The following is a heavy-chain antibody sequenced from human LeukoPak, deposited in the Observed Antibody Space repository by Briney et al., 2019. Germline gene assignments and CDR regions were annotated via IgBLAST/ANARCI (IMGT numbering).Heavy chain of an antibody. D-gene: IGHD1-1*01. CDR2: LYGSGETT. CDR1: GFPFSDFS. CDR3: AKMAGMTRQVYYMDV. Sequence: GGSLRLSCATSGFPFSDFSMTWVRQAPGKGLEWVSALYGSGETTYYADSVKGRFTVSRDNSKNTLYLQMDGLRAEDTAVYYCAKMAGMTRQVYYMDVWGKGATVTVSS. V-gene: IGHV3-23*01. J-gene: IGHJ6*03.